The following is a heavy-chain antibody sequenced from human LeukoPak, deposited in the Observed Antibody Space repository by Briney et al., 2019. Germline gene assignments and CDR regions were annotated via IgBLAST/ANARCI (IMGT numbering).Heavy chain of an antibody. D-gene: IGHD3-3*01. Sequence: GGSLRLSCAASGFTVSSNYMSWVRQAPGKGLEWVSVIYSGGSTYYADSVKGRFTISRDNSKNTLYLQMNSLRAEDTAVYYCARLDTHEWYYFDYWGQGTLVTVSS. V-gene: IGHV3-53*01. CDR1: GFTVSSNY. CDR3: ARLDTHEWYYFDY. CDR2: IYSGGST. J-gene: IGHJ4*02.